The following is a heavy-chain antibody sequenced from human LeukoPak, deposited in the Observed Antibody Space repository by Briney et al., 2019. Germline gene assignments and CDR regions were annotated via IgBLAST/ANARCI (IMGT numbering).Heavy chain of an antibody. D-gene: IGHD3-22*01. CDR2: VSSSSSYI. V-gene: IGHV3-21*06. CDR1: GFTFSSYR. CDR3: ARDGLIAMSWFDP. J-gene: IGHJ5*02. Sequence: PGVSLRLSCAASGFTFSSYRMNWVRQAPGKGLEWVSSVSSSSSYIYYADSVKGRFTISRDNAKNSLYLQMNSLRADDTAVYYCARDGLIAMSWFDPWGQGTLVTVSS.